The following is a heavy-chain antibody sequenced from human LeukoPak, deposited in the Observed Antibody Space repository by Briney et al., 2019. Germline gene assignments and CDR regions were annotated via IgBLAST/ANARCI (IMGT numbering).Heavy chain of an antibody. J-gene: IGHJ6*03. Sequence: PGGPLRLSCAASGFTFSSYWMHWVRQAPGKGLVWVSRINSDGSSTSYADSVKGRFTISRDNAKNTLYLQMNSLRAEDTAVYYCARDPRRDPYYYYMDVWGKGTTVTVSS. V-gene: IGHV3-74*01. CDR2: INSDGSST. CDR1: GFTFSSYW. CDR3: ARDPRRDPYYYYMDV.